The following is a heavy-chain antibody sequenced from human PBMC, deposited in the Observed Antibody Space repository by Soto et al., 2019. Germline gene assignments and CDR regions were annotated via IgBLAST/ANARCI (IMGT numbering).Heavy chain of an antibody. J-gene: IGHJ5*01. CDR2: FYYGGST. CDR3: GRRTPVAGGWLDS. CDR1: GGSMISYY. Sequence: SETLSLTCTVSGGSMISYYWSWIRQHPGRGLEWIGCFYYGGSTKYNPSLKSRVTISVDSSNNQFSLKLTSVSAADTAVYYCGRRTPVAGGWLDSWGQGTLVTVS. V-gene: IGHV4-59*08. D-gene: IGHD6-19*01.